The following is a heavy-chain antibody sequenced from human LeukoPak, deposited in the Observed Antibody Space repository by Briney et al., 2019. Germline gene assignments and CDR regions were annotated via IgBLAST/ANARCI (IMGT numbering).Heavy chain of an antibody. CDR2: LGRTGEYK. CDR3: VKDRPCDTCMPRGA. D-gene: IGHD2-8*01. Sequence: GGSLRLSCAASGFTFSGYSMSWVRQAPGKGLEWVAGLGRTGEYKYYADSVKGRFTIPRDNSKDTVSLQMNILRAEDSAIYYCVKDRPCDTCMPRGAWGQGTTVTVSS. J-gene: IGHJ6*02. CDR1: GFTFSGYS. V-gene: IGHV3-23*01.